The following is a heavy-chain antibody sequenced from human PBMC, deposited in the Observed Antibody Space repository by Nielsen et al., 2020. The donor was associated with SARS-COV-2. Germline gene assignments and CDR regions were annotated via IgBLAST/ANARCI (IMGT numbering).Heavy chain of an antibody. CDR1: GYTFTSYG. V-gene: IGHV1-18*01. CDR2: ISAYNGNT. CDR3: ARAALVVVVAATPDWFDP. Sequence: ASVKVSCKASGYTFTSYGISWVRQAPGQGLEWMGWISAYNGNTNYAQKLQGRVTMTTDTYTSTAYMELRSLRSDDTAVYYCARAALVVVVAATPDWFDPWGQGTLVTVSS. J-gene: IGHJ5*02. D-gene: IGHD2-15*01.